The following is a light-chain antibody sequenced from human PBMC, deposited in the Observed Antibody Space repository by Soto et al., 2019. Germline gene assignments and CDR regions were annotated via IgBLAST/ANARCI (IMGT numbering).Light chain of an antibody. CDR2: EVS. CDR1: QSLLHNGGDTY. V-gene: IGKV2D-29*02. CDR3: MQSTQLPPT. Sequence: DVVLTQTPLSLSVTPGQPASISCKSSQSLLHNGGDTYLFWYLQKPGQSPQLLIYEVSNRFSGVPDRVSGSGSGTDFTLEISRVEAEDVGIYYCMQSTQLPPTFGQGTRLEIK. J-gene: IGKJ5*01.